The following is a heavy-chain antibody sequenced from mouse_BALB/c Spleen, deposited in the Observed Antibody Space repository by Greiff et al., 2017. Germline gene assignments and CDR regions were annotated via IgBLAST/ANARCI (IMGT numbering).Heavy chain of an antibody. CDR3: ARRVRGGYFDY. J-gene: IGHJ2*01. Sequence: EVKVVESGPSLVKPSQTLSLTCSVTGDSITSGYWNWIRKFPGNKLEYMGYISYSGSTYYNPSLKSRISITRDTSKNQYYLQLNSVTTEDTATYYCARRVRGGYFDYWGQGTTLTVSS. CDR1: GDSITSGY. CDR2: ISYSGST. D-gene: IGHD2-14*01. V-gene: IGHV3-8*02.